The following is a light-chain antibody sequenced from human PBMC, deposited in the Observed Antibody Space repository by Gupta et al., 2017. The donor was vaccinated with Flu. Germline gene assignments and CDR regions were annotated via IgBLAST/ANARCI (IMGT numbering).Light chain of an antibody. J-gene: IGLJ3*02. CDR1: SSDVGGYNY. CDR2: EVI. CDR3: SSDTSSKSLE. Sequence: SALTQPASVSGSPGQSITISCTGTSSDVGGYNYVSWYQHHPGKAPKLMIYEVINRPSGVSNRFSGSKSGNTASLTISGLQAEDEADYYCSSDTSSKSLEFGGGTKLTVL. V-gene: IGLV2-14*01.